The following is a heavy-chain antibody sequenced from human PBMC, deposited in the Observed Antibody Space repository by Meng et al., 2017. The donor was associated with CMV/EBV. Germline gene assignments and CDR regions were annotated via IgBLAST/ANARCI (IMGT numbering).Heavy chain of an antibody. CDR1: SLCHW. CDR3: SREAYSCTSPICSGVYFDY. Sequence: SLCHWLSLLLQPPGKVLELICEFYLSGNSSYLPSLNRRVTLSVDKSLHQFSLKLSSVTAADTAVYFCSREAYSCTSPICSGVYFDYWGQGTLVTVSS. J-gene: IGHJ4*02. D-gene: IGHD2-2*01. V-gene: IGHV4-4*01. CDR2: FYLSGNS.